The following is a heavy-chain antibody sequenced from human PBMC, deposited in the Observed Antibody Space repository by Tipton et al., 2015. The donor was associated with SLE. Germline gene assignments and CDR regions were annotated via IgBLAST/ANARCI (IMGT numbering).Heavy chain of an antibody. CDR2: IYYSGST. CDR1: SGSISSSSHY. D-gene: IGHD3-22*01. CDR3: ARDTDRGSSAYAGAFDF. V-gene: IGHV4-39*07. J-gene: IGHJ3*01. Sequence: GLVKPSETLSLTCIVSSGSISSSSHYWGWIRQPPGEGLEWIGNIYYSGSTYYNPSLKSRVTISIDKSRNQFSLKVTSVTAADTAVYYCARDTDRGSSAYAGAFDFWGQGTVVTVSS.